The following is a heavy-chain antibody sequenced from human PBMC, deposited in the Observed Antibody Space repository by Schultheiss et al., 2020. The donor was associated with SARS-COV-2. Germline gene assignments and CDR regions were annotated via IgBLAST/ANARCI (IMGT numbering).Heavy chain of an antibody. CDR2: IIPIFGTA. CDR1: GYTFTGYY. Sequence: SVKVSCKASGYTFTGYYMHWVRQAPGQGLEWMGWIIPIFGTANYAQKFQGRVTITADESTSTAYMELSSLRSEDTAVYYCARVRCGGDCYYNSYYYMDVWGKGTTVTVSS. J-gene: IGHJ6*03. V-gene: IGHV1-69*13. D-gene: IGHD2-21*01. CDR3: ARVRCGGDCYYNSYYYMDV.